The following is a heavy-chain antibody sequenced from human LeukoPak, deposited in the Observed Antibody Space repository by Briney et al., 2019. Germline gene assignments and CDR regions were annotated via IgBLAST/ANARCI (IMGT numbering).Heavy chain of an antibody. CDR2: MSYDGSNK. D-gene: IGHD4-17*01. V-gene: IGHV3-30*19. Sequence: AGGSLRLSCAASGFAFRSYAMHWVRQAPGKGLEWVAVMSYDGSNKYYADSVKGRFTISRDNSRNTLFLQMNSLRVEDTAVYYCARETGSAIGSTDFDYWGQGTLVTVSS. CDR3: ARETGSAIGSTDFDY. J-gene: IGHJ4*02. CDR1: GFAFRSYA.